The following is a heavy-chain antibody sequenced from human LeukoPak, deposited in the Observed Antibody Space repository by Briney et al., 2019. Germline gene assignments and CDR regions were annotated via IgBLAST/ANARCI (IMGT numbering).Heavy chain of an antibody. CDR1: GGSISSYY. CDR3: ARVSSEDPWGYYYYMDV. J-gene: IGHJ6*03. CDR2: IYTSGST. Sequence: SETLSLTCTVSGGSISSYYWSWIRQPAGKGLEWIGRIYTSGSTNYNPSLKSRVTMSVDTSKNQFSLKLSSVTAADTAVYYCARVSSEDPWGYYYYMDVWGKGTTVTVSS. D-gene: IGHD7-27*01. V-gene: IGHV4-4*07.